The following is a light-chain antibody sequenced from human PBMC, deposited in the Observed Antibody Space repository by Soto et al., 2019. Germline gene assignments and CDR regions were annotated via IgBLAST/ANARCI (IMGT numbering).Light chain of an antibody. V-gene: IGLV2-23*02. J-gene: IGLJ1*01. CDR3: CSYAGSSTFV. CDR1: SGDVGTYKF. Sequence: ALTQPASVSGSPGQSIPISCTGTSGDVGTYKFVSWYQHHPGKAPKLMIYEVSRRPSGVSNRFSGSKTGNMASLTISGLQAEDEADYYCCSYAGSSTFVFGTGTKLTVL. CDR2: EVS.